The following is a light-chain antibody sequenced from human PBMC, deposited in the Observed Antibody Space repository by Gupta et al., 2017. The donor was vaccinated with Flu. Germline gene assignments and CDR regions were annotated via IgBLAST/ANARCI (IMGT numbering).Light chain of an antibody. Sequence: DIVMIQSPDSLAVSLGERATVNCKSSQSLLYTSNNKNYLAWYQQKAGQPPNLLIYWASYRETGVPDRFSGSGSGTNFSLTISSLQAEDVAVYFCHQDVTAPYTFGQGTKLEI. CDR1: QSLLYTSNNKNY. V-gene: IGKV4-1*01. J-gene: IGKJ2*01. CDR2: WAS. CDR3: HQDVTAPYT.